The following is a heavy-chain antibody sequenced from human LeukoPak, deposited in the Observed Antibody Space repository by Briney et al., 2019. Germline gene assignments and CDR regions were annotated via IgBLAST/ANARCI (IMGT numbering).Heavy chain of an antibody. V-gene: IGHV1-2*02. D-gene: IGHD3-10*01. Sequence: ASVKVSCKASGYTFTGYDMHWVRQAPGQGLEWMGWINPNSGGTNYAQKFQGRVTMTRDTSISTAYMELSRLRSDDTAVYYCARNLWFGELLGLDYWGQGTLVTVSS. CDR3: ARNLWFGELLGLDY. CDR1: GYTFTGYD. J-gene: IGHJ4*02. CDR2: INPNSGGT.